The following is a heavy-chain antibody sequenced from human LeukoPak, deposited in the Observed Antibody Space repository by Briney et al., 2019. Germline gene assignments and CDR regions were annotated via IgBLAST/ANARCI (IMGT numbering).Heavy chain of an antibody. V-gene: IGHV3-30-3*01. Sequence: GRSLRLSCAASGFTFSSYAIHWVRRAPGKALEWVALISYDGSNKFYADSVKGRFTISRDNSKNTLYLQMNSLRAEDTAVYYCAREKLHQLWLNQLYYYYGMDVWGQGTTVTVSS. CDR3: AREKLHQLWLNQLYYYYGMDV. CDR1: GFTFSSYA. J-gene: IGHJ6*02. D-gene: IGHD5-18*01. CDR2: ISYDGSNK.